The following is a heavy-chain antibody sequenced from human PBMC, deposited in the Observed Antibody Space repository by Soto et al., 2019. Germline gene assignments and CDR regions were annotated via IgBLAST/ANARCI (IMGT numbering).Heavy chain of an antibody. V-gene: IGHV3-23*01. J-gene: IGHJ4*02. CDR1: GFTCSSYA. CDR3: AKLRDSIAVAGMNY. D-gene: IGHD6-19*01. Sequence: GVSLRLSCAASGFTCSSYAMSWVRQAPGKGLEWVSAISGSGGSTYYADSVKGRFTISRDNSKNTLYLQMNSLRAEDTAVYYCAKLRDSIAVAGMNYWGQGTLVTVSS. CDR2: ISGSGGST.